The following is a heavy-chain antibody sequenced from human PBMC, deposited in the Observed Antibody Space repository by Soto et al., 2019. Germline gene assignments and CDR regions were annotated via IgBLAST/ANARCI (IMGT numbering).Heavy chain of an antibody. CDR1: GFMFGAHW. D-gene: IGHD5-18*01. CDR2: INLDGTKT. Sequence: EVQLVEAGGGLVQPGGALKLSCAASGFMFGAHWMHWVRQGPDKGLVFGARINLDGTKTNYADSVEGRFTISRDNAKKTLYLEMNSLRADDTAVYFCARELVHGYLDLWGQGDLVTVSS. CDR3: ARELVHGYLDL. V-gene: IGHV3-74*01. J-gene: IGHJ5*02.